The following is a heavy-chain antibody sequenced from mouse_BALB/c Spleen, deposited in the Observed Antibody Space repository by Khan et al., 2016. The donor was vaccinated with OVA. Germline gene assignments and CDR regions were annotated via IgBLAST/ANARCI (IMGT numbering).Heavy chain of an antibody. J-gene: IGHJ4*01. CDR2: IWSDGTT. V-gene: IGHV2-6-1*01. CDR1: GFSLTTNG. Sequence: QVQLKQSGPGLAAPSQSLSITCTISGFSLTTNGVHWVRQPPGKGLEWLVVIWSDGTTNYNSALKSRLTITKDNSQRQVFLKMNSLQTDDTAIYFCARQPYYHYNIMDYWGQGTSVTVSS. CDR3: ARQPYYHYNIMDY. D-gene: IGHD2-10*01.